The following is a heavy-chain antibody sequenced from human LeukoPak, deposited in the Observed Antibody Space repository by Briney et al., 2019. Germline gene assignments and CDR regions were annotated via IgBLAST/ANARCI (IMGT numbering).Heavy chain of an antibody. Sequence: PSETLSLTCTVSGGSISSYYWSWIRQPPGKGLEWIGYIYYSGSTNYNPSLKSRVTISVDTSKNQFSLKLSSVTAADTAVYYCARDGDDYDDVEYSQHWGQGTLVSVSS. V-gene: IGHV4-59*01. CDR1: GGSISSYY. CDR3: ARDGDDYDDVEYSQH. J-gene: IGHJ1*01. D-gene: IGHD5-24*01. CDR2: IYYSGST.